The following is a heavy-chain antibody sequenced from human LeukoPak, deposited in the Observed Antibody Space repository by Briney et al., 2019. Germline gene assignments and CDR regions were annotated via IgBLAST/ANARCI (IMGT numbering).Heavy chain of an antibody. CDR2: IRYDGSNK. Sequence: GGSLRLSCAASRFTFSSYGMHWVRQAPGKGLEWVAFIRYDGSNKYYADSVKGRFTISRDNSKNTLYLQMNSLRAEDTAVYYCAKDMAVVVPAASRAYDIWGQGTMVTVSS. CDR3: AKDMAVVVPAASRAYDI. CDR1: RFTFSSYG. D-gene: IGHD2-2*01. V-gene: IGHV3-30*02. J-gene: IGHJ3*02.